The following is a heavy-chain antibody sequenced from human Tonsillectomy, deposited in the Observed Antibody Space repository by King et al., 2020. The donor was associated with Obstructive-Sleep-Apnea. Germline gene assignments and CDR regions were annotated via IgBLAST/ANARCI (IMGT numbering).Heavy chain of an antibody. V-gene: IGHV4-31*11. CDR2: IYHSGGT. CDR3: ASGGDGLDN. J-gene: IGHJ4*02. Sequence: QLQESGPGLVKPSQTLSLTCAVSGGSISSGGYYWPWIRQHPGQGLEWIGYIYHSGGTYYNPSLKSRISMSVDASKNQFSLRLTSVTAADTAVYYCASGGDGLDNWGQGTLVTVSS. D-gene: IGHD2-21*02. CDR1: GGSISSGGYY.